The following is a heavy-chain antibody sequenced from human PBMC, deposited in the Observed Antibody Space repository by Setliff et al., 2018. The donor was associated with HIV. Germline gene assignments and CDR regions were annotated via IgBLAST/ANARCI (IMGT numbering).Heavy chain of an antibody. CDR2: INPNNGGT. Sequence: ASVKVSCKALTFLVTGYNIHWVRLAPGHGPEWLGRINPNNGGTDYAQKFQGRVTMSLDTSTNTVYLELKGLTSDDTAVYYCARDPSCSSTSCYAGWFDPWGQGTLVTSP. D-gene: IGHD2-2*01. CDR3: ARDPSCSSTSCYAGWFDP. J-gene: IGHJ5*02. CDR1: TFLVTGYN. V-gene: IGHV1-2*06.